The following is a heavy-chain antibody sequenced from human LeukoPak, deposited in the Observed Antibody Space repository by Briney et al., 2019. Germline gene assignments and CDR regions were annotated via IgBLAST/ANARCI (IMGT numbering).Heavy chain of an antibody. V-gene: IGHV4-4*07. CDR3: ARVLDYYYDSSGYYPQYYYYYYMDV. CDR2: IYTSGST. J-gene: IGHJ6*03. Sequence: SETLSLTCTVSGGSISSYYWSWIRQPAGKGLEWIGRIYTSGSTNYNPSLKSRVTISVDKSKNQFSLKLSSVTAADTAVYYCARVLDYYYDSSGYYPQYYYYYYMDVWGKGTTVTVSS. D-gene: IGHD3-22*01. CDR1: GGSISSYY.